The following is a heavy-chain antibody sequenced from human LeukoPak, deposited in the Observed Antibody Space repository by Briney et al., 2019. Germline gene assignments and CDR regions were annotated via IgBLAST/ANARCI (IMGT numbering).Heavy chain of an antibody. CDR2: ISGSGGST. CDR1: GFTFSSYA. J-gene: IGHJ4*02. CDR3: AKRLARLQAYFDY. Sequence: GGSLRLSCAASGFTFSSYAMSWVRQAPGKGLEWVSAISGSGGSTYYADSVKGRFTISRDNSKSTLYLQMNSLRAEDTAVYYCAKRLARLQAYFDYWGQGTLVTVSS. D-gene: IGHD4-11*01. V-gene: IGHV3-23*01.